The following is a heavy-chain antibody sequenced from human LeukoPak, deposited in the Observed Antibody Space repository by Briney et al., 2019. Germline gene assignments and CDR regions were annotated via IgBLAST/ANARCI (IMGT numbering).Heavy chain of an antibody. J-gene: IGHJ4*02. CDR1: GFTFSNYN. CDR3: ARSLHLDNTYGPDY. V-gene: IGHV3-21*01. D-gene: IGHD5-18*01. Sequence: GGSLRLSCAASGFTFSNYNMNWVRQAPGKGLEWVSSISSSSSYIYYADSVKGRFTISRDNAKNSLFLQMNSLRAEDTAVYYCARSLHLDNTYGPDYWGQGTLVTVSS. CDR2: ISSSSSYI.